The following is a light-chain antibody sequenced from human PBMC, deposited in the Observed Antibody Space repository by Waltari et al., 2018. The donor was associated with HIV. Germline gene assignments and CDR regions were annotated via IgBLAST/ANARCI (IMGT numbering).Light chain of an antibody. CDR3: QQYYNTLWT. V-gene: IGKV4-1*01. J-gene: IGKJ1*01. CDR1: QSLLYSSNNKNF. Sequence: DIVMTQSPDSLAVSLGERATINCKSSQSLLYSSNNKNFLAWYQQKPRQPPKLLIYWAAIRESGVPDRFRASGSGTDFTLTINSLQAEDVAVYYCQQYYNTLWTFGQGTKVEIK. CDR2: WAA.